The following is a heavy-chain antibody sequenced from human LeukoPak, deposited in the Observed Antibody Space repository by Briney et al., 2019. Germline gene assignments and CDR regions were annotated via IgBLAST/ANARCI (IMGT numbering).Heavy chain of an antibody. V-gene: IGHV3-23*01. J-gene: IGHJ4*02. Sequence: PGGSLRLSCAASGFTFRNYAMSWVRQAPGKGLEGVSGIHNSDGTTYYTDSVKGRFTISRDNSKNMLYLQMNSLRAEDTAVYYCAKDRTTAARIFDYWGQGTLVTVSS. CDR1: GFTFRNYA. CDR3: AKDRTTAARIFDY. CDR2: IHNSDGTT. D-gene: IGHD6-6*01.